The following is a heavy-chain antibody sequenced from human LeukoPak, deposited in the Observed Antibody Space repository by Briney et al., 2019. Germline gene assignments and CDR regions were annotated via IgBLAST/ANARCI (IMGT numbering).Heavy chain of an antibody. CDR3: ARAEGHSLLYYYYYGIDV. CDR1: GGSFSGYY. J-gene: IGHJ6*02. Sequence: SETLSLTCAVYGGSFSGYYWSWIRQPPGKGLEWIGEINHSGSTNYNPSLKSRVTISVDTSKNQFSLKLSSVTAADTAVYYCARAEGHSLLYYYYYGIDVWGQGTTVTFSS. V-gene: IGHV4-34*01. D-gene: IGHD5-18*01. CDR2: INHSGST.